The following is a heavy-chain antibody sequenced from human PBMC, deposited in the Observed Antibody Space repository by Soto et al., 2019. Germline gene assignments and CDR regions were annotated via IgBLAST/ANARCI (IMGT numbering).Heavy chain of an antibody. Sequence: PSETLPLTCTVSGGSISSGDYYWSWIRQPPGKGLEWIGYIYYSGSTYYNPSLKSRVTISVDTSKNQFSLKLSSVTAADTAVYYCARSQGEGYYDSSGIHYFDYWGQGTQVTVSS. CDR2: IYYSGST. CDR1: GGSISSGDYY. CDR3: ARSQGEGYYDSSGIHYFDY. J-gene: IGHJ4*02. D-gene: IGHD3-22*01. V-gene: IGHV4-30-4*01.